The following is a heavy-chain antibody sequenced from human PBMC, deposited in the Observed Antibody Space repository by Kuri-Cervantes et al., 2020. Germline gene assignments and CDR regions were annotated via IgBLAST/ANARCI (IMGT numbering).Heavy chain of an antibody. V-gene: IGHV4-61*01. CDR1: GGSVSSGSYY. D-gene: IGHD6-13*01. Sequence: SETLSLTCTVSGGSVSSGSYYWSWIRQPPGKGLEWIGYIYYSGSTNYNPSLKSRVTISVDASKNQFSLKLSSVTAADTAVYYCARGGRYSSSGYADYWGQGTLVTVSS. CDR3: ARGGRYSSSGYADY. J-gene: IGHJ4*02. CDR2: IYYSGST.